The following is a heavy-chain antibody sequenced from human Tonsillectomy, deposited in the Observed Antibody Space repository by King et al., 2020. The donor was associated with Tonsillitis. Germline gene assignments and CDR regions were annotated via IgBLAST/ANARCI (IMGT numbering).Heavy chain of an antibody. CDR3: ARDNGGIFGVVTTGVYYFDY. V-gene: IGHV3-48*01. D-gene: IGHD3-3*01. Sequence: EVQLVESGGGLVQPGGSLRLSCAASGFTFSSYSMNWVRQAPGKGLEWFSYISSSSSTIYYADSVKGRFTISRDNAKNSLYLQMNSLRAEDTAVYYCARDNGGIFGVVTTGVYYFDYWGQGTLVTVSS. J-gene: IGHJ4*02. CDR2: ISSSSSTI. CDR1: GFTFSSYS.